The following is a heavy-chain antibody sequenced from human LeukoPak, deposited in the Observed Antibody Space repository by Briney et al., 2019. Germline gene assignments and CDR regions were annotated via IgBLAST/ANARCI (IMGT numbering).Heavy chain of an antibody. CDR1: GYTFTSYD. V-gene: IGHV1-8*01. D-gene: IGHD6-19*01. J-gene: IGHJ6*03. CDR3: ARDDPATWLGNYYYMDV. CDR2: MNPNSGNT. Sequence: ASVKVSCKASGYTFTSYDINWVRQATGQGLEWMGWMNPNSGNTGYAQKFQGRVTTTRDTSASTVYMELSSLRSEDTAVYYCARDDPATWLGNYYYMDVWGKGTTVTVSS.